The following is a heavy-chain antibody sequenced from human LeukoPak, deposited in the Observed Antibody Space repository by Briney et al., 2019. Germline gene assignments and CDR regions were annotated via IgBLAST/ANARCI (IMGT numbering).Heavy chain of an antibody. CDR2: IYYIGST. CDR1: GVSISSYY. Sequence: SETLSLTCTVSGVSISSYYWSWIRQPPWQGLEWIGYIYYIGSTNYNPSLKSRVNISVDTSKNQFSLKLSSVTAADTDVYYCARVGSYDVDAFDIWGQGTMVTVSS. J-gene: IGHJ3*02. D-gene: IGHD1-26*01. CDR3: ARVGSYDVDAFDI. V-gene: IGHV4-59*01.